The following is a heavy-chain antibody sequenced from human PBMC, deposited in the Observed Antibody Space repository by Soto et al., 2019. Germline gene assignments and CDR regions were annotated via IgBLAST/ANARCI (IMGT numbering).Heavy chain of an antibody. Sequence: GGSLRLSCAASGFTVSSNYMSWVRQAPGKGLEWVSVIYSGGSTYYADFVKGRFTISRDNSKNTLYLQMNSLRYEDTVVYYCARAEGYCTMGVCYDFDYWGQGTLVTVSS. CDR3: ARAEGYCTMGVCYDFDY. V-gene: IGHV3-53*01. CDR2: IYSGGST. D-gene: IGHD2-8*01. J-gene: IGHJ4*02. CDR1: GFTVSSNY.